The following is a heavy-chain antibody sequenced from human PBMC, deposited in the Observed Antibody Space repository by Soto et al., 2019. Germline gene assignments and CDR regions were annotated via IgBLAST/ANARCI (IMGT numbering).Heavy chain of an antibody. Sequence: QMQLQESGPGLVKPSQTLSLTCTVSGASITSGGYYWTWIRQHPAKGLEWIGFMYYNGNTNYNPSHKSRVTISAVPSQNQFSLTLSSVTAADAGVYYCARSSIGTLVNPFDVWGQGTLVTVSS. CDR1: GASITSGGYY. D-gene: IGHD6-6*01. CDR2: MYYNGNT. CDR3: ARSSIGTLVNPFDV. J-gene: IGHJ4*01. V-gene: IGHV4-31*03.